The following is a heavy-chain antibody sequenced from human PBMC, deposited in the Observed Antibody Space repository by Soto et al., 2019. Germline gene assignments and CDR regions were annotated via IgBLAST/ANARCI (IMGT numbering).Heavy chain of an antibody. CDR3: ATSYGSGYRAFDY. Sequence: QVQLVQSGAEVRKPGSAVRVSCKASGDTFNFYTINWVRQAPGLGLEWMGRVNPILTMSNYARKFEGRVTITADKSTTTAYMELRSLRSHDTAIYYCATSYGSGYRAFDYWGQGALVTVSS. J-gene: IGHJ4*02. D-gene: IGHD3-10*01. V-gene: IGHV1-69*02. CDR1: GDTFNFYT. CDR2: VNPILTMS.